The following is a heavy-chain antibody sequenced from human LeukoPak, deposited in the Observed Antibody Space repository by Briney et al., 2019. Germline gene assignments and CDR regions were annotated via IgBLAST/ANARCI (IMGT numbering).Heavy chain of an antibody. J-gene: IGHJ4*02. D-gene: IGHD5-24*01. CDR2: IYYSGST. Sequence: PETLSLTCTVSGGSISIYYWSWIRQPPGKGLEWIGYIYYSGSTNYNPSLKSRVTISVDTSKNQFSLKLSSVTAADTAVYYCARASLAMATITLDYWGQGTLVTVSS. CDR1: GGSISIYY. V-gene: IGHV4-59*01. CDR3: ARASLAMATITLDY.